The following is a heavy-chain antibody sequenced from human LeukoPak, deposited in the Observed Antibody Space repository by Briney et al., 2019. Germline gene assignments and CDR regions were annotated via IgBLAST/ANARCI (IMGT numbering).Heavy chain of an antibody. CDR3: ARMEMATAIFDY. V-gene: IGHV1-69*13. CDR2: IIPIFGTA. Sequence: ASVKVSCKASGGTFSSYAISWVRQAPGQGLEWMGGIIPIFGTANYAQKFQGRVTITADESTSTAYMELSSLRSEDTAVYYCARMEMATAIFDYWGQGTLVTVSS. J-gene: IGHJ4*02. D-gene: IGHD5-24*01. CDR1: GGTFSSYA.